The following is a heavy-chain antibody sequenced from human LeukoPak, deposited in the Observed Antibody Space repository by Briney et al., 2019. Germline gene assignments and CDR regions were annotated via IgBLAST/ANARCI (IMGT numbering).Heavy chain of an antibody. J-gene: IGHJ4*02. CDR2: IGTAGDT. CDR1: GFTFSSYD. D-gene: IGHD3-16*01. CDR3: ARSLGKWGYYFDY. Sequence: GGSLRLSCAASGFTFSSYDMHWVHQATGKGLEWVSAIGTAGDTYYPGSVKGRFTISRENAKNSLYLQMNSLRAGDTAVYYCARSLGKWGYYFDYWGQGTLVTVSS. V-gene: IGHV3-13*01.